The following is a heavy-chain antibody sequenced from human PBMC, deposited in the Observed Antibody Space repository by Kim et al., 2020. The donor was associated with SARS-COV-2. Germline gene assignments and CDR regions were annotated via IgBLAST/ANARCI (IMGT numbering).Heavy chain of an antibody. CDR1: GFTFEVYA. J-gene: IGHJ4*01. Sequence: GGSLRLSCEASGFTFEVYAMNWVRQTPGKGLEWGSGISGSGTETYYADSVKGRFTISRDNSNRKLYLQLNSLRVDDTAIYYCAKDGRVGWRHQLANDYF. CDR2: ISGSGTET. D-gene: IGHD6-13*01. CDR3: AKDGRVGWRHQLANDYF. V-gene: IGHV3-23*01.